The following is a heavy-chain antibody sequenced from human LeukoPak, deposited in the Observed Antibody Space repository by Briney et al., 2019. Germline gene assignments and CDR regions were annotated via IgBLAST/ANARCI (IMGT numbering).Heavy chain of an antibody. J-gene: IGHJ6*02. CDR3: ARDRRDGYNLAYYYGMDV. CDR1: GGSISSGGYY. V-gene: IGHV4-31*02. D-gene: IGHD5-24*01. Sequence: SETLSLTWTVSGGSISSGGYYWSWIRQHPGKGLEWIGYIYYSGSTYYNPSLKSRVTISVDTSKNQFSLKLSSVTAADTAVYYCARDRRDGYNLAYYYGMDVWGQGATVTVSS. CDR2: IYYSGST.